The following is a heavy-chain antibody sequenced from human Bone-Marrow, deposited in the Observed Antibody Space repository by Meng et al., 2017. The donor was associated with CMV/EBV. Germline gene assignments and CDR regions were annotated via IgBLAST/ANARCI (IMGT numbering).Heavy chain of an antibody. CDR2: INHSGST. V-gene: IGHV4-34*01. CDR1: GGSFSGYY. CDR3: ARLCSGWYYFDY. J-gene: IGHJ4*02. D-gene: IGHD6-19*01. Sequence: QLQLRRWVAGLLKPSATLSLTCAVYGGSFSGYYWSWSRQPPGKGLEWIGEINHSGSTNYNPSLKSRVTISVDTSKNQFSLKLSSVTAADTAVYYRARLCSGWYYFDYWGQGTLVTVSS.